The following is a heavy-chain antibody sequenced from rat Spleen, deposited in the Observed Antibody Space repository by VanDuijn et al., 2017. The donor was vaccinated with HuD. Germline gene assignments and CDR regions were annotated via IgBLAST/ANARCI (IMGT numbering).Heavy chain of an antibody. CDR2: ISSDGRRN. D-gene: IGHD1-9*01. Sequence: EVQLVESGGGLVQPGRSLKLSCAASGFTFSDYGVAWVRQAPTKGLEWVATISSDGRRNYYRDSVKGRFTISRDNAKSTLSLQMDSLRSEDTATYYCARRHYGYTDYFDYWGQGVMVTVSS. CDR1: GFTFSDYG. V-gene: IGHV5-29*01. CDR3: ARRHYGYTDYFDY. J-gene: IGHJ2*01.